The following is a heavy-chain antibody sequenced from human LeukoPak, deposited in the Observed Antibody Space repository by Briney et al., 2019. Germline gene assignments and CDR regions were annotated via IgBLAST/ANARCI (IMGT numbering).Heavy chain of an antibody. Sequence: GGSLRLSCAASGFTFSSYSMNWVRQAPGKGLEWVSSISSSSSYIYYADSVKGRFTISRDNAKNSLYLQMNSLRAEDTAVYYCARTMVVVPAAMPYRSSHYYYGMDVWGQGTTVTVSS. CDR3: ARTMVVVPAAMPYRSSHYYYGMDV. V-gene: IGHV3-21*01. J-gene: IGHJ6*02. CDR2: ISSSSSYI. CDR1: GFTFSSYS. D-gene: IGHD2-2*01.